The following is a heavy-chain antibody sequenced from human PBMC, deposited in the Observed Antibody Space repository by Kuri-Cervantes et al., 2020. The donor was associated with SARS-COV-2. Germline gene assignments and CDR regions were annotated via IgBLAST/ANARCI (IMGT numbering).Heavy chain of an antibody. Sequence: GGCLRLSCAASGFTFSSYAMHWVRQAPGKGLEWVSCISSNNRYIYYADSVKGRFTISRDNAKNSLYLQMNSLRAEGTAVYYCARWAQTVFGVITASHFDFWGQGILVTVSS. J-gene: IGHJ4*02. CDR3: ARWAQTVFGVITASHFDF. CDR1: GFTFSSYA. V-gene: IGHV3-21*01. CDR2: ISSNNRYI. D-gene: IGHD3-3*01.